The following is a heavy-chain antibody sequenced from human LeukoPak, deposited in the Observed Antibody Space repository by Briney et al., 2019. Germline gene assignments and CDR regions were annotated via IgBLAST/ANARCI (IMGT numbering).Heavy chain of an antibody. CDR2: IRYDGSNK. J-gene: IGHJ4*02. CDR3: EKDLGGSGSYYNSYYFDY. CDR1: GFTFSSYG. Sequence: GGSLRLSCAASGFTFSSYGMHWVRQAPGKGLEWVAFIRYDGSNKYYADSVKGRFTISRDNSKNTLYLQMNSLRAEDTAVYYCEKDLGGSGSYYNSYYFDYWGQGTLVTVSS. V-gene: IGHV3-30*02. D-gene: IGHD3-10*01.